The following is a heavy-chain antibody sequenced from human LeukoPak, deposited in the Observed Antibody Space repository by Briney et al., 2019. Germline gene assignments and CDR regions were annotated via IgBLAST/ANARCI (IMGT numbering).Heavy chain of an antibody. V-gene: IGHV1-69*04. Sequence: RASVKVSCKASGGTFSSYAISGVRQAPGQGLEWMGRIIPILVIANYAQKFQGRVTITADKSTSTAYMELSSLRSEDTAVYYCARDPLTTVVTPSRLYYYYGMDVWGQGTTVTVSS. D-gene: IGHD4-23*01. J-gene: IGHJ6*02. CDR3: ARDPLTTVVTPSRLYYYYGMDV. CDR1: GGTFSSYA. CDR2: IIPILVIA.